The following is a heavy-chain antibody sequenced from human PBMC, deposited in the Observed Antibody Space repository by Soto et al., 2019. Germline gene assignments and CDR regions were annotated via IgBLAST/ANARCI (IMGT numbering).Heavy chain of an antibody. CDR3: ARATFDSSGYYYYSDF. CDR1: GFTVSSNY. Sequence: PGGSLRLSCAASGFTVSSNYMSWVRQAPGKGMEWVSVIYSGGSTYYADSVKGRFTISRDNSKNTLYLQMNSLRAEDTAVYYCARATFDSSGYYYYSDFWGQGTLVTVST. J-gene: IGHJ4*02. D-gene: IGHD3-22*01. V-gene: IGHV3-66*01. CDR2: IYSGGST.